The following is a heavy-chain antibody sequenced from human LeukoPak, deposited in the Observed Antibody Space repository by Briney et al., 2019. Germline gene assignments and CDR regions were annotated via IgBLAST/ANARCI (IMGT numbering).Heavy chain of an antibody. Sequence: GASVKVSCKASGHTFTSYYMHWVRQAPGQGLEWMGLMNPTGGSTGYAQKFQGRVTMTRDMSTTTDYMELSSLRSEDTAVYYCARDNSVGDVAWWFDPWGQGTLVTVSS. J-gene: IGHJ5*02. CDR3: ARDNSVGDVAWWFDP. CDR2: MNPTGGST. D-gene: IGHD1-26*01. CDR1: GHTFTSYY. V-gene: IGHV1-46*01.